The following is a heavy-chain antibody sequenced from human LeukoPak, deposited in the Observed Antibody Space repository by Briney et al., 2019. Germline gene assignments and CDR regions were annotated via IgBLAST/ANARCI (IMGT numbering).Heavy chain of an antibody. V-gene: IGHV4-61*02. CDR3: ARDSVPNYDFWSGYVDYYFDY. CDR1: GGSISSGSYY. CDR2: IYTSGST. J-gene: IGHJ4*02. Sequence: SETLSLTCTVSGGSISSGSYYWSRIRQPAGKGLEWIGRIYTSGSTNYNPSLKSRVTISVDTSKNQFSLKLSSVTAADTAVYYCARDSVPNYDFWSGYVDYYFDYWGQGTLVTVSS. D-gene: IGHD3-3*01.